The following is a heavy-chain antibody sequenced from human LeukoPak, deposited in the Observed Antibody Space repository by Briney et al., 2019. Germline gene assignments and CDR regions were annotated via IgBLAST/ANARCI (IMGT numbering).Heavy chain of an antibody. CDR2: ISSSSSYI. J-gene: IGHJ4*02. D-gene: IGHD5-12*01. Sequence: GSLRLSCAASGFTFSSYSMNWVRQAPGKGLEWVSSISSSSSYIYYADSVKGRFTISRDNAKNSLYLQMDSLRAEDTAVYYCAREPEWLLRRGPFDYWGQGTLVTVSS. V-gene: IGHV3-21*01. CDR1: GFTFSSYS. CDR3: AREPEWLLRRGPFDY.